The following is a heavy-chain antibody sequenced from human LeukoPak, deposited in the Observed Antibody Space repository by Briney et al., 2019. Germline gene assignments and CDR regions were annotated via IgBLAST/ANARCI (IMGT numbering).Heavy chain of an antibody. Sequence: GESLKISCKGSGYSFTSYWIGWARQMPGKGLEWMAIIYPGDSDTRYSRSFQGQVTISVDKSISTAYLQWSSLKASDTAMYYCARANYYDSSGYWGYFQHWGQGTLVTVSS. CDR3: ARANYYDSSGYWGYFQH. CDR2: IYPGDSDT. V-gene: IGHV5-51*01. CDR1: GYSFTSYW. J-gene: IGHJ1*01. D-gene: IGHD3-22*01.